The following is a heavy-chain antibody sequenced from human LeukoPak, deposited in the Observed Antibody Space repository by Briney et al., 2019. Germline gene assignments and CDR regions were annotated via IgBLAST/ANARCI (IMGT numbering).Heavy chain of an antibody. J-gene: IGHJ4*02. D-gene: IGHD6-6*01. V-gene: IGHV4-38-2*01. Sequence: PSETLSLTCAVSGSSISSGYFWGWIRPPPGKGLEWIGSIYHRGTTHYNPSLKSRATMSVDTAKNQFSLTLSSVTAADTATYYCARPLSYSTSSLWGYWGQRTVVAVSS. CDR3: ARPLSYSTSSLWGY. CDR1: GSSISSGYF. CDR2: IYHRGTT.